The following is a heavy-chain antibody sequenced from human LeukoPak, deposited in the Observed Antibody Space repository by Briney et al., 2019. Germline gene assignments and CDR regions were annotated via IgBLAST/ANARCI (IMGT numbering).Heavy chain of an antibody. V-gene: IGHV4-39*01. CDR3: ARLRRDGYN. CDR2: IYYSGST. CDR1: GGSISSSRYY. D-gene: IGHD5-24*01. Sequence: SETLSLTCTVSGGSISSSRYYWGWIRQPPGKGLEWIGSIYYSGSTYYNPSLKSRVTISVDTSKNQFSLKLSSVTAADTAVYYCARLRRDGYNWGQGTLVTVSS. J-gene: IGHJ4*02.